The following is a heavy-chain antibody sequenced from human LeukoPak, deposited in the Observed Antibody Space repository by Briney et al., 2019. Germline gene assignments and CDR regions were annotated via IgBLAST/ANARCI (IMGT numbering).Heavy chain of an antibody. CDR1: GGTFISYA. J-gene: IGHJ4*02. Sequence: SVKVSCKASGGTFISYAISWVRQAPGQGLEWMGRIIPILGIANYAQKFQGRVTITADKSTSTAYMELSSLRSEDTAVYYCARGGLTNTMNDYWGQGTLVTVSS. D-gene: IGHD1/OR15-1a*01. CDR3: ARGGLTNTMNDY. V-gene: IGHV1-69*04. CDR2: IIPILGIA.